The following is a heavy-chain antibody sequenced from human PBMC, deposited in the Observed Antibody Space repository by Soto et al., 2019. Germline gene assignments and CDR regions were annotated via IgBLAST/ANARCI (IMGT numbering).Heavy chain of an antibody. V-gene: IGHV4-59*12. CDR2: IHYSGSA. J-gene: IGHJ5*02. D-gene: IGHD6-19*01. Sequence: QVQLQESGPGLVKPSETLSLTCTFSGSSIIGYYWTWIRQSPERGLEWIGYIHYSGSANYNPSLNRRLTMSVDRSKSQVSMKLASVTAADTAVYYCARGVGGSGLNWFDPWGQGTLVTVSS. CDR1: GSSIIGYY. CDR3: ARGVGGSGLNWFDP.